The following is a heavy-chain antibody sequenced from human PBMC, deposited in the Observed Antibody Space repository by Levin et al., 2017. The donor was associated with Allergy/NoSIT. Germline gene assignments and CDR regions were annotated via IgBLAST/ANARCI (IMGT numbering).Heavy chain of an antibody. CDR3: ARVNDFGNYGESYFDY. CDR2: ISYSGSV. CDR1: GGSTSSSGYS. J-gene: IGHJ4*02. Sequence: MASETLSLTCIVSGGSTSSSGYSWTWIRQHPGRGLEWLGYISYSGSVYLNPSLESRLSVTIDTSKNEFSLRLSSMTAADTAVYYCARVNDFGNYGESYFDYWGQGALVTVSS. D-gene: IGHD4-17*01. V-gene: IGHV4-31*03.